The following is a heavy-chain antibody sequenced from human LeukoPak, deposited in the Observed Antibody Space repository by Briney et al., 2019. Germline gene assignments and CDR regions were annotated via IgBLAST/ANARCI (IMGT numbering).Heavy chain of an antibody. CDR1: GGTFSSYA. D-gene: IGHD1-7*01. Sequence: GASVKVSCKASGGTFSSYAISWVQQAPGQGLEWMGGIIPIFGTANYAQKFQGRVTITTDESTSTAYMELSSLRSEDTAVYYCARSRNWNFNDAFDIWGQGTMVTVSS. J-gene: IGHJ3*02. CDR2: IIPIFGTA. CDR3: ARSRNWNFNDAFDI. V-gene: IGHV1-69*05.